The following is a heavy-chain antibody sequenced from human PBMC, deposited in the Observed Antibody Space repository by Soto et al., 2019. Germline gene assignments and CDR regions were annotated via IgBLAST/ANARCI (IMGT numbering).Heavy chain of an antibody. CDR3: ARGGVSTRTFDY. D-gene: IGHD3-3*01. V-gene: IGHV5-51*01. J-gene: IGHJ4*02. CDR2: IYPSDSDT. Sequence: LNISCKGSGYNFAGYWIAWVRRMPWKGLEGMGIIYPSDSDTGYRPSFQGQVTISADKSISSAYLQWSSLRASDTAMYYCARGGVSTRTFDYWGQGTPVTVSS. CDR1: GYNFAGYW.